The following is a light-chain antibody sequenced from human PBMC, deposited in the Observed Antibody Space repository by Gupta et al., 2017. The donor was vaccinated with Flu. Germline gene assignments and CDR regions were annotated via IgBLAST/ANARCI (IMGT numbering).Light chain of an antibody. Sequence: EIVMTQSPATLSVSPGERATLSCRASQSVSSNLAWYQQKAGQSPRLLIYRASTRATGIPDRFSGSGYGTEFTLTIDSRQSEDFAVYYCQQYNNWPPFTFGHGSKVDIK. CDR1: QSVSSN. CDR2: RAS. J-gene: IGKJ3*01. CDR3: QQYNNWPPFT. V-gene: IGKV3-15*01.